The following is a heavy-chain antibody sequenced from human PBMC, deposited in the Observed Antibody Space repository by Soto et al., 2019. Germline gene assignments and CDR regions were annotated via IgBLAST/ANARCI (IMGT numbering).Heavy chain of an antibody. J-gene: IGHJ4*02. Sequence: QVQLVQSGAEVKKPGASVKVSCKASGYTFSTYGISWVRQAPGQGLEWMGWISAYSVNTNYAQNFQGRGTMTKDASTSTAYMELRSLRSDDTAVYYCARDRSSSDYWGQGTLVTVSS. CDR3: ARDRSSSDY. CDR2: ISAYSVNT. CDR1: GYTFSTYG. V-gene: IGHV1-18*01. D-gene: IGHD6-13*01.